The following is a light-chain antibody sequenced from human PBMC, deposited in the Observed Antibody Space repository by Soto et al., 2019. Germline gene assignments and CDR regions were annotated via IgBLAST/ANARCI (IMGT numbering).Light chain of an antibody. J-gene: IGLJ1*01. CDR2: EVS. CDR1: SSDVGNYNR. Sequence: QSALTQPPSVSGSPGQSVTISCTGTSSDVGNYNRVSWYQQPPGTAPKLMIYEVSNRPSGVPDRFSGFKSGNTASLTISGLQAEDEADYYCSSYTTSSTYVFGTGTKLTVL. V-gene: IGLV2-18*02. CDR3: SSYTTSSTYV.